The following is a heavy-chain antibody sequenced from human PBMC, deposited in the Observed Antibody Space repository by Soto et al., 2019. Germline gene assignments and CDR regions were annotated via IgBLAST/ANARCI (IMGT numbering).Heavy chain of an antibody. D-gene: IGHD6-19*01. J-gene: IGHJ4*02. Sequence: WGSLSLSCASSGFTFSSYAMHWVRQAPGKGLEWVSAISGSGGSTYYADSVKGRFTISRDNSKNTLYVQMNSLRAEDTAVYYCAKFNLLKVAGGRDYWGQGTLVTVSS. CDR2: ISGSGGST. V-gene: IGHV3-23*01. CDR1: GFTFSSYA. CDR3: AKFNLLKVAGGRDY.